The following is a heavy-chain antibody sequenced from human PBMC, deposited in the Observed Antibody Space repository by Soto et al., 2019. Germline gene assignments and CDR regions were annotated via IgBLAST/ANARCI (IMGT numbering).Heavy chain of an antibody. V-gene: IGHV1-69*01. CDR3: ASRGRQQLVPWDYYYGMDV. D-gene: IGHD6-13*01. CDR1: GGTFSSYA. J-gene: IGHJ6*02. CDR2: IIPIFGTA. Sequence: QVQLVQSGAEVKKPGSSVKVSCKASGGTFSSYAISWVRQAPGQGLEWMGGIIPIFGTANYAQKFQGRVTITADESTSTAYMELSSLRSEDTAVYYCASRGRQQLVPWDYYYGMDVWGQGTTVTVSS.